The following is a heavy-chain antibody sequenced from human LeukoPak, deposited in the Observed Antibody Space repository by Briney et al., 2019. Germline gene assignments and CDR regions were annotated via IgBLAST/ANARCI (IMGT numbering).Heavy chain of an antibody. CDR3: AKDYYDSSGYLI. CDR2: IWYDGSNK. V-gene: IGHV3-33*06. CDR1: GFTFSSYG. D-gene: IGHD3-22*01. Sequence: HPGMSLRLSCAASGFTFSSYGMHWVRQAPGKGLEWVEVIWYDGSNKYYADSVKGRFTISRDNSKNTLYLQMNSLRAEDTAVYYCAKDYYDSSGYLIWGQGTLVTVSS. J-gene: IGHJ4*02.